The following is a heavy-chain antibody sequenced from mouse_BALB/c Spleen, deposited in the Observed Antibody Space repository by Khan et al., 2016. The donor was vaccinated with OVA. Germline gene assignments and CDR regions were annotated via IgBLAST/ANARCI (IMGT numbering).Heavy chain of an antibody. J-gene: IGHJ3*01. CDR2: ISDGGSYT. D-gene: IGHD2-13*01. CDR3: VRSFYGDPFAY. CDR1: GFPFSDYY. Sequence: EVELVESGGGLVKPGGSLTLSCAASGFPFSDYYMYWVRQTPEKRLEWVATISDGGSYTYYPDSVKGRFTISRDDAENNLYLQMSSLKSEDTAMYHCVRSFYGDPFAYWGQGTLVTVSA. V-gene: IGHV5-4*02.